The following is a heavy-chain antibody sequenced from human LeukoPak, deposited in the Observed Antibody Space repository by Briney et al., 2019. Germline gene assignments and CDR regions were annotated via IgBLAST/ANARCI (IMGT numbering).Heavy chain of an antibody. CDR1: GFTFSSYG. V-gene: IGHV3-30*18. Sequence: GGSLRLSCAASGFTFSSYGMYWVRQAPGRGLEWVALISYDGSNKYYADSVKGRFTISRDNSKNTLYLQMNSLRAEDTAVYYCAKDEIGAVAGLIDYWGQGTLVTVSS. D-gene: IGHD6-19*01. CDR2: ISYDGSNK. J-gene: IGHJ4*02. CDR3: AKDEIGAVAGLIDY.